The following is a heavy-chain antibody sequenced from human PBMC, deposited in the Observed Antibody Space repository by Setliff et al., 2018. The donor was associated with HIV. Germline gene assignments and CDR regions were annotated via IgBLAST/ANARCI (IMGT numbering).Heavy chain of an antibody. Sequence: PGESLKISCKGFGYKFTDYWVGWVRQMPGEGLEWMGVIYGGGSDPRYSPSFQGQVTISVDKSINTAYLRWTSLKASDTALYYCARPQYHQSSDAFDIWGQGTMVTVSS. J-gene: IGHJ3*02. CDR3: ARPQYHQSSDAFDI. V-gene: IGHV5-51*01. CDR1: GYKFTDYW. CDR2: IYGGGSDP.